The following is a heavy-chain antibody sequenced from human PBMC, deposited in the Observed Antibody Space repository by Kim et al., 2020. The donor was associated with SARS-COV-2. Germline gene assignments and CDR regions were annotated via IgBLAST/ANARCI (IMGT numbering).Heavy chain of an antibody. CDR2: ISSSSSYI. CDR1: GFTFSSYS. D-gene: IGHD3-10*01. CDR3: ARDGARGWFGELPRLRSPEDYYYGMDV. V-gene: IGHV3-21*01. J-gene: IGHJ6*02. Sequence: GGSLRLSCAASGFTFSSYSMNWVRQAPGKGLEWVSSISSSSSYIYYADSVKGRFTISRDNAKNSLYLQMNSLRAEDTAVYYCARDGARGWFGELPRLRSPEDYYYGMDVWGQGTTVTVSS.